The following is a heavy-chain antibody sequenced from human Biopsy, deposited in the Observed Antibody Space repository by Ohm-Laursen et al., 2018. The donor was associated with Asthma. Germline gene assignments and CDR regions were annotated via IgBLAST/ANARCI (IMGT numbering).Heavy chain of an antibody. D-gene: IGHD2-2*01. CDR2: INSVFGTT. CDR1: GGTFNTYV. J-gene: IGHJ4*02. CDR3: ARKAGSCISRTCYSLDF. V-gene: IGHV1-69*13. Sequence: GASVKVSCKSLGGTFNTYVIGWVRQAPGQGLEWMGGINSVFGTTTYPQKFQDRATITADDSTSTVYMELSSLRSEDTAVYYCARKAGSCISRTCYSLDFWDQGTLVTVSS.